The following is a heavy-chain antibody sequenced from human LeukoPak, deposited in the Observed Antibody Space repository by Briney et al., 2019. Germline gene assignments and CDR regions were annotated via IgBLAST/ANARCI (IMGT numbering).Heavy chain of an antibody. V-gene: IGHV4-39*01. Sequence: PSETLSLTCTVSGGSISSSSYYWGWIRQPPGKGLEWIGSIYYSGSTYYNPSLKSRVTISVDTSKNQSSLKLSSVTAADTAVYYCATATGVRGLYWGQGTLVTVSS. D-gene: IGHD3-10*01. J-gene: IGHJ4*02. CDR1: GGSISSSSYY. CDR3: ATATGVRGLY. CDR2: IYYSGST.